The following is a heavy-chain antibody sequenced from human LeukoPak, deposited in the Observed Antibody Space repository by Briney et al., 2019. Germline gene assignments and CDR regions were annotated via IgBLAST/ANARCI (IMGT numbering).Heavy chain of an antibody. Sequence: RGSLRLSCAPSGFTFSSYAMSCVRQAPGKGLEWVSAISGSVGSTYYADSVKGRFTISRDNSKNTLYLQVNSLRAEDTAVYYCAKDREIVVATDAFDIWGQGTMVTVSS. V-gene: IGHV3-23*01. D-gene: IGHD3-22*01. CDR3: AKDREIVVATDAFDI. CDR1: GFTFSSYA. CDR2: ISGSVGST. J-gene: IGHJ3*02.